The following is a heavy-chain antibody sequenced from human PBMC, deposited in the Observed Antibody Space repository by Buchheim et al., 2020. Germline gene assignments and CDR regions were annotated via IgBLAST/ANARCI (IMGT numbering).Heavy chain of an antibody. Sequence: EVQLVESGGGLVQPGGSLRLSCAASGFTVSSNYMSWVRQAPGKGLEWVSVIYSGGSTYYADSVKGRFTISRDNSKKTLDLQMNSLRAEDTAVYYCASPGIVVVEGTFDYWGQGTL. CDR2: IYSGGST. CDR1: GFTVSSNY. CDR3: ASPGIVVVEGTFDY. V-gene: IGHV3-66*01. D-gene: IGHD3-22*01. J-gene: IGHJ4*02.